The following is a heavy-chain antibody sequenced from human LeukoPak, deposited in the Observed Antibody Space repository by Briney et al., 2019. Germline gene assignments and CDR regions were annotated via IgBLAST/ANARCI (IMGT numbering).Heavy chain of an antibody. CDR2: IDSSSAYI. D-gene: IGHD2-2*01. CDR3: TSRYCTSTNCYAFDV. CDR1: GFTFSSYS. J-gene: IGHJ3*01. V-gene: IGHV3-21*01. Sequence: KAGGSLRLSCAASGFTFSSYSMNCVRQAPGKGLEWVSSIDSSSAYIFYADSVKGRFTISRDNAKNSLYLQMNSLRAEDTAVYYCTSRYCTSTNCYAFDVWGQGTMVTVSS.